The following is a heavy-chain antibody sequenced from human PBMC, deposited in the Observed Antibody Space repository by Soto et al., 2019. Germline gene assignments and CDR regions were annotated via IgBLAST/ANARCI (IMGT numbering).Heavy chain of an antibody. CDR2: ISHGGSP. V-gene: IGHV4-30-2*01. J-gene: IGHJ6*02. CDR1: GGTVSSGVFS. CDR3: ARGHYYYAMDV. Sequence: PWETLSLTCAVSGGTVSSGVFSWNWIRQPPGQGLEWIGYISHGGSPHYTPSLRGRVSISVDRSKNVISLNLTSMTPADTAVYFCARGHYYYAMDVWGQGTMVTVSS.